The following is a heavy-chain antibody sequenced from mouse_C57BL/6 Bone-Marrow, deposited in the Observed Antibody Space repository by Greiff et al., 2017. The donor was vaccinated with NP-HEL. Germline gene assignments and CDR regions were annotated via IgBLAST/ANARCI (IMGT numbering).Heavy chain of an antibody. V-gene: IGHV1-64*01. CDR2: IHPNSGST. D-gene: IGHD1-1*01. Sequence: QVQLQQPGAELVKPGASVKLSCKASGYTFTSYWMHWVKQRPGQGLEWIGMIHPNSGSTNYNEKFKSKATLTVDKSSSTAYMQLSSLTSEDSAVYYCFITTVVHFDYWGQGTTLTVSS. CDR1: GYTFTSYW. J-gene: IGHJ2*01. CDR3: FITTVVHFDY.